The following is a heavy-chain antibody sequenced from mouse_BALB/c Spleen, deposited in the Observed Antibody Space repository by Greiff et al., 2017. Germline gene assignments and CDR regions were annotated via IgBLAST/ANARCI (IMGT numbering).Heavy chain of an antibody. V-gene: IGHV5-9-3*01. CDR3: ARHVDYGSSYYAMDY. CDR1: GFTFSSYA. D-gene: IGHD1-1*01. Sequence: EVMLVESGGGLVKPGGSLKLSCAASGFTFSSYAMSWVRQTPEKRLEWVATISSGGSYTYYPDSVKGRFTISRDNAKNTLYLQMSSLRSEDTAMYYCARHVDYGSSYYAMDYWGQGTSVTVSS. J-gene: IGHJ4*01. CDR2: ISSGGSYT.